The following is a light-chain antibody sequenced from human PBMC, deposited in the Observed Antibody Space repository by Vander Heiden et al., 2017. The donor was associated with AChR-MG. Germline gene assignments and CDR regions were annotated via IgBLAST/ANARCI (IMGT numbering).Light chain of an antibody. Sequence: QSVLTQPLSPPGTPRQRVTIPCSGTSSKTGSNYVYWYQQLPGTAPKLLIYRNNQRPSGVPDRLAGSKSDTSASLAISRLRSEDEADYYCAAWDDSLSVVVFGGGTKLTVL. CDR1: SSKTGSNY. CDR2: RNN. J-gene: IGLJ3*02. V-gene: IGLV1-47*01. CDR3: AAWDDSLSVVV.